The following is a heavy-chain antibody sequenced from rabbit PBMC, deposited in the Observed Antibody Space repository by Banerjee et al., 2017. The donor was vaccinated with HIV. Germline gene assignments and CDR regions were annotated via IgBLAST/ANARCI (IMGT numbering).Heavy chain of an antibody. CDR1: GFSFSSSYW. CDR2: IYTGSNGNT. CDR3: ARDLSSSGGSFDFDL. Sequence: QSLEESGGDLVKPGASLTLTCTASGFSFSSSYWMCWVRQAPGKGLEWIACIYTGSNGNTAYASWAKGRFTISKTSSTTVTLQMTGLTAADTATYFCARDLSSSGGSFDFDLWGQGTLVTVS. J-gene: IGHJ4*01. V-gene: IGHV1S40*01. D-gene: IGHD1-1*01.